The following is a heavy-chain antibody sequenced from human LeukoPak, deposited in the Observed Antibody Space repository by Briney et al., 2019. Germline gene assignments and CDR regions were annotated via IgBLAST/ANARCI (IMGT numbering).Heavy chain of an antibody. V-gene: IGHV3-30*04. D-gene: IGHD1-26*01. Sequence: GGSLRLSCAAPGLTFSSYAMHWVRQAPGKGWEWVAVISYDGSNKYYADSVKGRFTISRDNSKNTLYLQMNSLRAEDTAVYYCAREDRGSGSFDYWGQGTLVTVSS. CDR2: ISYDGSNK. CDR3: AREDRGSGSFDY. CDR1: GLTFSSYA. J-gene: IGHJ4*02.